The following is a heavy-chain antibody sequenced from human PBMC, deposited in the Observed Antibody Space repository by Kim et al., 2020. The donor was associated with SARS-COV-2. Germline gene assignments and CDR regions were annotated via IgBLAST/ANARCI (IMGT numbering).Heavy chain of an antibody. J-gene: IGHJ4*02. Sequence: SGSTNYNPSLKSRVTISVDTSKNQFSLKLSSVTAADTAVYYCARDRIPDYWGQGTLVTVSS. CDR3: ARDRIPDY. CDR2: SGST. V-gene: IGHV4-59*01.